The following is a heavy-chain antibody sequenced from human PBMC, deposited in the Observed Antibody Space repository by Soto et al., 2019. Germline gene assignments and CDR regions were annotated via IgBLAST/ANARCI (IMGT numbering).Heavy chain of an antibody. CDR2: SYYSGSS. Sequence: QVQLQESGPGLVKPSHTLSLTCTVSGGSISSGGYYWSWIRQHPGKGLEWIGYSYYSGSSYYNPSLKSRVPISEDTSKNQSSLKLSSVSAADTAVYYCARARITMMNEPRPPDYWGQGTLVTVSS. V-gene: IGHV4-31*03. CDR3: ARARITMMNEPRPPDY. CDR1: GGSISSGGYY. J-gene: IGHJ4*02. D-gene: IGHD3-22*01.